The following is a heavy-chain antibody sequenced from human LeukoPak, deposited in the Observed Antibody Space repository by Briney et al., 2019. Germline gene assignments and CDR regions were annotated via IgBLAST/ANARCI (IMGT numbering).Heavy chain of an antibody. Sequence: PSETLSLTCAVYGGSFSGYYWSWIRQPPGKGLEWIGEINHSGSTNYNPSLKSRVTISVDTSKNQFSLKLSSVTAADTAVYYCARVGLLWFGESEEPFDYWGQGTLVTVSS. CDR3: ARVGLLWFGESEEPFDY. V-gene: IGHV4-34*01. CDR1: GGSFSGYY. J-gene: IGHJ4*02. CDR2: INHSGST. D-gene: IGHD3-10*01.